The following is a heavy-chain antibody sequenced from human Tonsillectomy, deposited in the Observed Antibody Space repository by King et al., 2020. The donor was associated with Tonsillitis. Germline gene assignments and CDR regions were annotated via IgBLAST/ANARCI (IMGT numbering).Heavy chain of an antibody. V-gene: IGHV4-34*01. D-gene: IGHD2-21*02. CDR2: INHSGST. J-gene: IGHJ4*02. CDR1: GGSFSGYY. CDR3: ARVEGYCGGDCTQKKTYYLDY. Sequence: VQLQQWGAGLLKPSETLSLTCAVYGGSFSGYYWSWIRQPPGKGLEWIGEINHSGSTNYNPSLKSRVTISVDTSKNKFSLKLSSVTAADTAVYYCARVEGYCGGDCTQKKTYYLDYWGQGTLVTVSS.